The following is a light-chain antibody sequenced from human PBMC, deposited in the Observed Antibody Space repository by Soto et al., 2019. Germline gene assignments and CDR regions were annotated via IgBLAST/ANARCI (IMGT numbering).Light chain of an antibody. J-gene: IGKJ5*01. CDR1: QTVSSTY. Sequence: IELAQSPGTLSLSPGERATLSCRASQTVSSTYLAWYQQKPGQAPRLLIYGASSRATGIPDRFSGSASGTDFTLTISRLEPEDFAVYYCQQRSNWPLTFGQGTRLEIK. V-gene: IGKV3D-20*02. CDR2: GAS. CDR3: QQRSNWPLT.